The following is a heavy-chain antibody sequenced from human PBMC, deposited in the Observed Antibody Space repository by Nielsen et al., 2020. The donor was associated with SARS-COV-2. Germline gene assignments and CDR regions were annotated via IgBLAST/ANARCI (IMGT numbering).Heavy chain of an antibody. CDR2: ISYDGSEI. CDR3: ARVGSYGDPEYLDY. CDR1: GFAFSRHG. D-gene: IGHD4/OR15-4a*01. V-gene: IGHV3-33*05. Sequence: GESLKISCVVSGFAFSRHGMHWVRRTPGKGLEWVATISYDGSEIDYIDSVKGRFTISRDNARNTLYLQMNSLRVEDTAVYYCARVGSYGDPEYLDYWGQGALVTVSS. J-gene: IGHJ4*02.